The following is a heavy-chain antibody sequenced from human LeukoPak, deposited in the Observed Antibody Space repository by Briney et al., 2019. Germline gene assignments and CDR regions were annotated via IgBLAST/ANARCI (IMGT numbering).Heavy chain of an antibody. J-gene: IGHJ6*03. D-gene: IGHD2-21*02. Sequence: GSLRLSCAASGFTFSSYWMNWVRQAPGKGLEWVANIKQDGSEKYYVDSVKGRFTISRDNAKSSLFLQMNSLRAEDTAVYYCARDQVTAVQLAYYHYYLDVWGKGTAVTVSS. V-gene: IGHV3-7*01. CDR3: ARDQVTAVQLAYYHYYLDV. CDR1: GFTFSSYW. CDR2: IKQDGSEK.